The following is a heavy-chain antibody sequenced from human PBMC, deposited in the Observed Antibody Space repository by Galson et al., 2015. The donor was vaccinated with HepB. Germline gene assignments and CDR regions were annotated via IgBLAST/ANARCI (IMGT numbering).Heavy chain of an antibody. CDR2: MNPNSGNT. CDR1: GYTFTSYD. V-gene: IGHV1-8*01. J-gene: IGHJ4*02. D-gene: IGHD3-16*02. CDR3: AKTHTPSIWGSYRPDYFDY. Sequence: SVKVSCKASGYTFTSYDINWVRQATGQGLEWMGWMNPNSGNTGYAQKFQGRVTMTRNTSISTAYMELSSLRSEDTAVYYCAKTHTPSIWGSYRPDYFDYWGQGTLVTVSS.